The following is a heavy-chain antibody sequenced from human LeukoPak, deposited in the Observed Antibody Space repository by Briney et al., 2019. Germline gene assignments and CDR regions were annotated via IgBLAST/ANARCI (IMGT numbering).Heavy chain of an antibody. CDR1: GGSISSYY. CDR3: ARGIESYGDYGY. V-gene: IGHV4-34*01. Sequence: PSETLSLTCTVSGGSISSYYWSWIRQPPGKGLEWIGEINHSGSTNYNPSLKSRVTISIDTSKNQFSLKLSSLTAADTAIYYCARGIESYGDYGYWGQGILVTVSS. D-gene: IGHD4-17*01. J-gene: IGHJ4*02. CDR2: INHSGST.